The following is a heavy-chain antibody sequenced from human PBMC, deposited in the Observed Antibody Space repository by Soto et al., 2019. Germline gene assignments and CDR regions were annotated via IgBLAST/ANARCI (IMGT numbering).Heavy chain of an antibody. Sequence: EVPLVESGGGLVQPGGSLRLSCAASGFTVSGNYMTWVRQAPGKGLEWVSVIYSGDSTYYADSVKGRFTISRDDSKNTLYLQMNSLRAEDTAVYYCARAVYYSDSSVERFDYWGQGTLVTVSS. J-gene: IGHJ4*02. V-gene: IGHV3-66*01. CDR1: GFTVSGNY. D-gene: IGHD3-22*01. CDR3: ARAVYYSDSSVERFDY. CDR2: IYSGDST.